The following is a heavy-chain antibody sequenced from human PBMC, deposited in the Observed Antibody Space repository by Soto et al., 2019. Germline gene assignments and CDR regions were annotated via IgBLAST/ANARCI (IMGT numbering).Heavy chain of an antibody. Sequence: QITLKESGPTLVKPTQTLTLTCTVSGFSLTTDGAAVGWIRQPPGRTLECLAFIYWDDDKRYSPSLKTRVTITKDTTKNQVVLTMTNMDPVDTGTYYSVQRQGVAAAFAFWGQGSLVTVSS. CDR2: IYWDDDK. J-gene: IGHJ4*02. V-gene: IGHV2-5*02. CDR1: GFSLTTDGAA. CDR3: VQRQGVAAAFAF. D-gene: IGHD6-13*01.